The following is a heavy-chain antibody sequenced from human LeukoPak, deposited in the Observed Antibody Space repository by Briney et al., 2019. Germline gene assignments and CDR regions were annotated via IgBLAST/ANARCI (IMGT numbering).Heavy chain of an antibody. CDR3: ASGYYYDSSGYSAEFDY. J-gene: IGHJ4*02. CDR1: GGTFSSYA. D-gene: IGHD3-22*01. CDR2: IIPIFGTA. Sequence: SVKVSCKASGGTFSSYAISWVRQAPGQGLEWMGGIIPIFGTANYAQKFQGRVTITADESTSTAYMELSSLRSEGTAVYYCASGYYYDSSGYSAEFDYWGQGTLVTVSS. V-gene: IGHV1-69*13.